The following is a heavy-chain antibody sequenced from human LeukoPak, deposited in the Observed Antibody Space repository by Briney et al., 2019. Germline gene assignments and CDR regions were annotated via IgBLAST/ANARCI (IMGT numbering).Heavy chain of an antibody. CDR3: AREGDQNYYDSSGYYRFDY. CDR2: IFYSGST. J-gene: IGHJ4*02. V-gene: IGHV4-59*01. Sequence: SETLSLPCTVSGGSISSYYWSWIRQPPGKGLEWVGYIFYSGSTNYNPSLKSRVTISVDTSKNQFSLKLSSVTAADTAVYYCAREGDQNYYDSSGYYRFDYWGQGTLVTVSS. D-gene: IGHD3-22*01. CDR1: GGSISSYY.